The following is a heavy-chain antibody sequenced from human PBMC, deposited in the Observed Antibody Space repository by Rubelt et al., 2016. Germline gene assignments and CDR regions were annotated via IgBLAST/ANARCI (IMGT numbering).Heavy chain of an antibody. D-gene: IGHD4-17*01. CDR3: ARAESDYSGRMDV. Sequence: INSDGSTTNYADSVKGRFTISRDNAKNTLYLQMSSLRAEDTAVYYCARAESDYSGRMDVWGQGTTVTVSS. V-gene: IGHV3-74*01. J-gene: IGHJ6*02. CDR2: INSDGSTT.